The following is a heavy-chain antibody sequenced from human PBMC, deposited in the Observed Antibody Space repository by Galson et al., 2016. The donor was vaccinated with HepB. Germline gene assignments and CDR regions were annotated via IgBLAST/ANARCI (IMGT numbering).Heavy chain of an antibody. D-gene: IGHD3-16*01. CDR2: ISSGSRHI. J-gene: IGHJ6*02. CDR3: VRDMAPGGAGV. V-gene: IGHV3-21*04. CDR1: GFTFRAYT. Sequence: SLRLSCAASGFTFRAYTMNWVRQAPGKGLQWVSSISSGSRHISNADSLKGRFSISRDDARNSLYPQMNSLEPEDSALYYCVRDMAPGGAGVWGQGTTVTVSS.